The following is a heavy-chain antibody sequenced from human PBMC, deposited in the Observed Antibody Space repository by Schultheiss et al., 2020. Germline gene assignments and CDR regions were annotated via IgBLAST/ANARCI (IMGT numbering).Heavy chain of an antibody. Sequence: GGSLRLSCAASGFTFDDYAMHWVRQAPGKGLVWVSRINSDGSSTNYADSVKGRFTMSRDNAKNTLYLQMNSLRAEDTAVYYCAPNWFDPWGQGTLVTVSS. CDR1: GFTFDDYA. J-gene: IGHJ5*02. CDR3: APNWFDP. CDR2: INSDGSST. V-gene: IGHV3-74*01.